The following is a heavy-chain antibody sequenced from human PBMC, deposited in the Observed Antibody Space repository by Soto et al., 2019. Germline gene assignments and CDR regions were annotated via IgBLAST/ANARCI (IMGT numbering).Heavy chain of an antibody. CDR1: GFTFSTYV. CDR3: ATLLDAFDL. Sequence: QVQLVESGGGVVKPGASLRLSCAASGFTFSTYVMHWVRQAPGKGLEWVAVTWYDESNKYYAESVKGRFPVSRDNSKNTRYLQMNSLRAEDTALDYCATLLDAFDLWGQGTMVTVFS. CDR2: TWYDESNK. J-gene: IGHJ3*01. V-gene: IGHV3-33*01.